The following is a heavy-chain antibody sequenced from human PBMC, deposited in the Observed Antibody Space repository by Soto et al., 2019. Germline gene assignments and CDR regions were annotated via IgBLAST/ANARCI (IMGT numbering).Heavy chain of an antibody. CDR3: AKDPSLYGDYVEWFDP. J-gene: IGHJ5*02. Sequence: PGGSLRLSCAASGFTFRSDWMSWVRQAPGKGLEWVADIRQDGSEKYYVESVEGRFTISRDNSKNTLYLQMNSLRAEDTAVYYCAKDPSLYGDYVEWFDPWGQGTLVTVSS. CDR1: GFTFRSDW. D-gene: IGHD4-17*01. CDR2: IRQDGSEK. V-gene: IGHV3-7*05.